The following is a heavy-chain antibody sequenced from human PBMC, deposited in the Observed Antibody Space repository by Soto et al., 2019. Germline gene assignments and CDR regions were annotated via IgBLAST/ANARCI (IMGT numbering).Heavy chain of an antibody. CDR2: IYYSGST. D-gene: IGHD3-3*01. V-gene: IGHV4-59*01. Sequence: QVQLHESGTGQVKPSETLSLTCTVSGGSIGSYYWNWIRQPPGKGLEWIGYIYYSGSTNYNPSLKSRVTISVDTSKNQFSLKLSSVTAADTAVYYCARDGGFYYGMDVWGQGTTVTVSS. J-gene: IGHJ6*02. CDR3: ARDGGFYYGMDV. CDR1: GGSIGSYY.